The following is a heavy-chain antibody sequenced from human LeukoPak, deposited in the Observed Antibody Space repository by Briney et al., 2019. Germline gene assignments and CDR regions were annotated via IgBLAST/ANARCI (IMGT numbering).Heavy chain of an antibody. CDR2: IKQDGSEK. CDR3: ARDHVAVYYYYYYMDV. Sequence: GGSLRLSCAASGFTFSSYWMSWVRQAPGKGLEWVANIKQDGSEKYYVDSVKGRFTISRDNAKNSLYLQMNSLRAEDTAVYYCARDHVAVYYYYYYMDVWGKGTTVTISS. CDR1: GFTFSSYW. V-gene: IGHV3-7*01. J-gene: IGHJ6*03. D-gene: IGHD6-19*01.